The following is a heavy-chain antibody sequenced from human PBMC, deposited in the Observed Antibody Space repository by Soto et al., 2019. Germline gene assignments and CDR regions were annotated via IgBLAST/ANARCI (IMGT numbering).Heavy chain of an antibody. CDR1: GFTFSSYA. CDR3: ANSPTYYDSSGTHPFFFDY. CDR2: ISGSGGST. J-gene: IGHJ4*02. V-gene: IGHV3-23*01. D-gene: IGHD3-22*01. Sequence: EVQLLESGGGLVQPGRSLRLSCAASGFTFSSYAMSWVRQAPGKGLEWVSAISGSGGSTYYADSVKGRFTISRDNSKNTLYLQMNSLRAEDTAVYYCANSPTYYDSSGTHPFFFDYWGQGTLVTVSS.